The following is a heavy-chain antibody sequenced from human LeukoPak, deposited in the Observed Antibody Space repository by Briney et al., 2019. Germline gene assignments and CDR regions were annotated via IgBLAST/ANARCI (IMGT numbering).Heavy chain of an antibody. Sequence: SGKASSKVSGYTLTELCMGWVRQAPGKGLEWMGGFDPEDGETIYAQKFQGRVTMTEDTSTDTAYMELSSLRSEDTAVYYCATDLPYTTPWGQGTLVTVSS. CDR3: ATDLPYTTP. CDR1: GYTLTELC. CDR2: FDPEDGET. J-gene: IGHJ4*02. V-gene: IGHV1-24*01. D-gene: IGHD1-1*01.